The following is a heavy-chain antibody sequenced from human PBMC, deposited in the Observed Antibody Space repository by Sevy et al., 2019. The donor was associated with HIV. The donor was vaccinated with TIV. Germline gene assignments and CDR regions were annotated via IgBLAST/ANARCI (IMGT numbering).Heavy chain of an antibody. CDR3: ARHAVPGRLKYNWFDP. D-gene: IGHD6-6*01. J-gene: IGHJ5*02. Sequence: GESLKISCKGSGYSFTSYWIGWVRQMPGKGLEWMGIIYPGDSDTSYSPAFQGQVTISAGKSISTAYVQWSSLKASDTAMYYCARHAVPGRLKYNWFDPWGQGTLVTVSS. V-gene: IGHV5-51*01. CDR2: IYPGDSDT. CDR1: GYSFTSYW.